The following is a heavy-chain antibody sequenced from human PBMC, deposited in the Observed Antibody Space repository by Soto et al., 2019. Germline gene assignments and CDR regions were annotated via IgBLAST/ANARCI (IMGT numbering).Heavy chain of an antibody. V-gene: IGHV4-39*01. CDR2: IYYSGTT. Sequence: SETLSLTCTVSGDSISSSYYYWGWIRQPPGKGLEWIGSIYYSGTTYYNPSLKSRVTISVDTSKNQFSLKLSSVTAADTAVYYCARQQGGTYYYYYYMDVWGKGTTVTVSS. D-gene: IGHD3-16*01. CDR1: GDSISSSYYY. J-gene: IGHJ6*03. CDR3: ARQQGGTYYYYYYMDV.